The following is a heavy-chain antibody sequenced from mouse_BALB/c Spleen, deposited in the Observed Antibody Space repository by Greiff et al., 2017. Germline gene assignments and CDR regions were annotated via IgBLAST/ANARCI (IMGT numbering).Heavy chain of an antibody. CDR3: ARWLLSDY. V-gene: IGHV1-4*01. Sequence: VQLQQSGAELARPGASVKMSCKASGYTFTSYTMHWVNQRPGQGLEWIGYINPSSGYTNYNQKFKDKATLTADKSSSTAYMQLSSLTSEDSAVYYCARWLLSDYGGQGTTLTVSS. J-gene: IGHJ2*01. CDR2: INPSSGYT. CDR1: GYTFTSYT. D-gene: IGHD2-3*01.